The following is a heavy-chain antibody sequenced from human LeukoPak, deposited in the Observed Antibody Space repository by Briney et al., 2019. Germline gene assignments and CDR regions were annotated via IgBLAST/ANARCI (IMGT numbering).Heavy chain of an antibody. CDR1: GGTFSSYA. Sequence: SVKVSCKASGGTFSSYAISWVRQAPGQGLEWMGGIIPIFGTANYAQKFQGRVTITTDESTSTAYMELSSLRSEDTAVYYRARSSSSYASLFQHWGQGTLVTVSS. J-gene: IGHJ1*01. CDR3: ARSSSSYASLFQH. CDR2: IIPIFGTA. D-gene: IGHD6-13*01. V-gene: IGHV1-69*05.